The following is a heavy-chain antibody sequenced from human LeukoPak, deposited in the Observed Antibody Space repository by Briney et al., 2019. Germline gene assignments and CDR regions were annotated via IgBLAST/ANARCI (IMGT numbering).Heavy chain of an antibody. Sequence: SETLSLTCTVSGGSISSYYWSWIRQPPGKGLEWIGYIYYSGSTNYNPSLKSRVTISVDTSKSQFSLKLSSVTAADTAVYYCARHGGIEAFDIWGQGTMVTVSS. D-gene: IGHD3-16*01. CDR3: ARHGGIEAFDI. CDR1: GGSISSYY. CDR2: IYYSGST. V-gene: IGHV4-59*01. J-gene: IGHJ3*02.